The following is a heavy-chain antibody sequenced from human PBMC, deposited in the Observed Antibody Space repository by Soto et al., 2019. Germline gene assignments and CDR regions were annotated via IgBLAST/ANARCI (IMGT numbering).Heavy chain of an antibody. V-gene: IGHV2-5*02. Sequence: QITLKESGPTLVKPTQTLTLTCTFSGFSLTETGMGVGWIRQPPGKALDWLALIYWDDGKRYSPSLKRGLTISKDASKNQVVLTKTNVDAVDTATYYCAHRRSGYFDSWGQGTLVTVSS. CDR2: IYWDDGK. CDR1: GFSLTETGMG. J-gene: IGHJ4*02. CDR3: AHRRSGYFDS.